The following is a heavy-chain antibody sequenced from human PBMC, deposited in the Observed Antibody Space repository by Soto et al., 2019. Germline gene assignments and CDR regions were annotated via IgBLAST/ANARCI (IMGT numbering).Heavy chain of an antibody. CDR3: AKGSSSSRPYYFDY. Sequence: GESLKISCAASGFTFSNYAMGWVRQAPGKGLEWFSAITGGGGDTYYADSVKGRFTISRDNSNSALFLQMNNLGAEDTAVYYCAKGSSSSRPYYFDYWAQGTLVTVSS. D-gene: IGHD2-2*01. V-gene: IGHV3-23*01. CDR1: GFTFSNYA. CDR2: ITGGGGDT. J-gene: IGHJ4*02.